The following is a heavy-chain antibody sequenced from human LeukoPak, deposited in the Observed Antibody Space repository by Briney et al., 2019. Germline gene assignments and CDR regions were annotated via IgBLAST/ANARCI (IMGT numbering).Heavy chain of an antibody. J-gene: IGHJ4*02. V-gene: IGHV3-15*01. CDR1: GFTFSSYA. Sequence: PGGSLRLSCAASGFTFSSYAMSWVRQAPGKGLEWVGRIKSKTDGGTTDYAAPVKGRFTISRDDSKNTLYLQMNSLKTEDTAVYYCTTEATRGFDYWGQGTLVTVSS. CDR2: IKSKTDGGTT. D-gene: IGHD4-11*01. CDR3: TTEATRGFDY.